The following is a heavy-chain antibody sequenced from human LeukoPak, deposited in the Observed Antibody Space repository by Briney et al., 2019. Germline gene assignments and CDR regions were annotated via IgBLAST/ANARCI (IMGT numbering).Heavy chain of an antibody. CDR2: ISVSGGST. CDR3: AQGGSTSCPDY. Sequence: GGSLRLSCAASGFTFNNYAMSWGRLAPGKGXECVSGISVSGGSTXXAXSVRGRFTISRDNSKNTLYLQMNSLRAEDTAVYYCAQGGSTSCPDYWGPGTLVTVSS. V-gene: IGHV3-23*01. CDR1: GFTFNNYA. D-gene: IGHD2-2*01. J-gene: IGHJ4*02.